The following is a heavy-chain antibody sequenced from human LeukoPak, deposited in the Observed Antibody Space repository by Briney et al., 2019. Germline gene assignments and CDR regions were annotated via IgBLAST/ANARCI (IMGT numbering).Heavy chain of an antibody. D-gene: IGHD5-18*01. CDR1: GYDSGVSFTSHS. V-gene: IGHV5-51*01. Sequence: GESLKISCQGSGYDSGVSFTSHSIAWVRQMPGKGLEWMGIIYPDDSDTIYSPSFQGQVTISVDKSISTAYLQWSSLKASDTAFYYCAKAVDTTNWFHPWGQGTLVTVSS. J-gene: IGHJ5*02. CDR2: IYPDDSDT. CDR3: AKAVDTTNWFHP.